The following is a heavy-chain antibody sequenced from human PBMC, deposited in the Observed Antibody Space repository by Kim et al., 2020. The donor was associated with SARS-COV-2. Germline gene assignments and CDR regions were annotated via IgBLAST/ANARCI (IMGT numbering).Heavy chain of an antibody. J-gene: IGHJ5*02. Sequence: GGSLRLSCAASGFTVSSNYMSWVRQAPGKGLEWASVIYSGGSTYYADSVKGRFTISRDNSKNTLYLQMNSLRAEDTAVYYCARGEGSSWYYWVFDPWGQGTLVTVSS. CDR1: GFTVSSNY. CDR2: IYSGGST. CDR3: ARGEGSSWYYWVFDP. D-gene: IGHD6-13*01. V-gene: IGHV3-53*01.